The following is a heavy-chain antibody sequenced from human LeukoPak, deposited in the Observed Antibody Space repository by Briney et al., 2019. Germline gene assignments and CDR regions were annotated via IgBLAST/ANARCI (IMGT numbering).Heavy chain of an antibody. V-gene: IGHV4-59*11. D-gene: IGHD2-2*01. CDR2: IYYSGST. J-gene: IGHJ5*02. CDR3: ARGGCSSTSCYYNWFDP. CDR1: GGSISSHY. Sequence: SETLSLTCTVSGGSISSHYWSWIRQPPGKGLEWTGDIYYSGSTNYNPSLKSRVTISVDTSKNQFSLKLSSVTAADTAVYYCARGGCSSTSCYYNWFDPWGQGTLVTVSS.